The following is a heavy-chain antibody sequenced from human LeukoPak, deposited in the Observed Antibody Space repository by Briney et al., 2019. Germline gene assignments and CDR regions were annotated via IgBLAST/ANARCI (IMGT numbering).Heavy chain of an antibody. CDR1: GFTFSSYS. V-gene: IGHV3-21*01. J-gene: IGHJ4*02. CDR3: ARSLYCSSTSCYGFDY. D-gene: IGHD2-2*01. Sequence: PGGSLRLSCAASGFTFSSYSMNWVRQAPGKGLEWVSSISSSSNYIYYADSVKGRFTISRDNAKNSLYLQMNSLRAEDTAVYYCARSLYCSSTSCYGFDYWGQGTLVTVSS. CDR2: ISSSSNYI.